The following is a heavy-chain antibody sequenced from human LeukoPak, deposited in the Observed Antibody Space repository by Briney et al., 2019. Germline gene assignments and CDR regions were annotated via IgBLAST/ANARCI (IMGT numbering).Heavy chain of an antibody. CDR2: ISAYNGNT. V-gene: IGHV1-18*01. Sequence: ASVKVSCKASGYTFTGYGIAWVRQAPGQGLEWMGWISAYNGNTNYAQKLQGRVTMTTDTSTSTAYMGLRSLRPDDTAIYYCAMEGSSGWTFDYWGQGTLVTVSS. CDR3: AMEGSSGWTFDY. CDR1: GYTFTGYG. J-gene: IGHJ4*02. D-gene: IGHD6-19*01.